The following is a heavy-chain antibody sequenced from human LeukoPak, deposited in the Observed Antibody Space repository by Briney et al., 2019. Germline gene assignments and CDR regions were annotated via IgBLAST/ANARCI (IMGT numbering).Heavy chain of an antibody. Sequence: GGSLRLSCAASGFTFSSYGMHWVRQAPGKGLEWVAFIRYDGSNKYYADSVKGRFTISRDTSKNTMYLQMHSLRAEDTAVSYCAKGSASSSTTKLGGFDYWGQGPLVTVSS. J-gene: IGHJ4*02. CDR3: AKGSASSSTTKLGGFDY. D-gene: IGHD1-26*01. CDR1: GFTFSSYG. CDR2: IRYDGSNK. V-gene: IGHV3-30*02.